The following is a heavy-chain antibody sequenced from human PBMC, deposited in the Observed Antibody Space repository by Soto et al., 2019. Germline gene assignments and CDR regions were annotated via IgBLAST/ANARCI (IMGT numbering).Heavy chain of an antibody. CDR2: VSYDGSKK. Sequence: GGSLRLSCAASGFIFTSYMVPGARQAPGKGLEWVASVSYDGSKKHYADSVKCRFSISRDNSKNTVYLQMNSLRTEDTVVYYCARDKGLLFDCYFDSCGQGTLVTVSS. CDR3: ARDKGLLFDCYFDS. V-gene: IGHV3-30*01. J-gene: IGHJ4*02. D-gene: IGHD3-16*01. CDR1: GFIFTSYM.